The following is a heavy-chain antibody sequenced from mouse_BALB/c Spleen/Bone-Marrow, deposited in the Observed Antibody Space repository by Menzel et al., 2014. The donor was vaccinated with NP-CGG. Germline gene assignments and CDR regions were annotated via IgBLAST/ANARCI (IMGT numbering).Heavy chain of an antibody. CDR3: TIYAFAY. CDR1: GYTFTSYW. Sequence: LQQQSGSELVRPGASVKLSCKASGYTFTSYWVHWVKQRPGQGLEWIGNIYPGSGSPNYDERFKSKATLTVDTSSSTAYMQLSSLTSEDSAVYYCTIYAFAYWGQGTLVTVSA. D-gene: IGHD2-12*01. V-gene: IGHV1S22*01. CDR2: IYPGSGSP. J-gene: IGHJ3*01.